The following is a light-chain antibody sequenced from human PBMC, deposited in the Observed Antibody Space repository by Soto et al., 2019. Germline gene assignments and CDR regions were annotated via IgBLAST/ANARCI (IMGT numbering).Light chain of an antibody. CDR3: SSYPSSSTLV. Sequence: QSVLTQPASVSGSPGQSITISCTGTSSDVGGYNYVSWYQQHPGKAPKLMIYEVSNRPSGVSNRFSGSKSGNTASLTISGLQAEDEADYYCSSYPSSSTLVFGTGTKVPVL. J-gene: IGLJ1*01. CDR1: SSDVGGYNY. CDR2: EVS. V-gene: IGLV2-14*01.